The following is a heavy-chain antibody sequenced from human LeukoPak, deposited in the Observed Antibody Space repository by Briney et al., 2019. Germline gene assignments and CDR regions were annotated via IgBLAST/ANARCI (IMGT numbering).Heavy chain of an antibody. CDR3: AREYDTLTGYSGPWFDP. CDR1: GFTFSSYI. V-gene: IGHV3-21*01. J-gene: IGHJ5*02. Sequence: GGSLRLSCAASGFTFSSYIMNWVGQAPGKGLEWVSSISSSSSYIYYADSVKGRFTISRDNAKNSLYLQMNSLRAEDTAVYYCAREYDTLTGYSGPWFDPWGQGTLVTVSS. D-gene: IGHD3-9*01. CDR2: ISSSSSYI.